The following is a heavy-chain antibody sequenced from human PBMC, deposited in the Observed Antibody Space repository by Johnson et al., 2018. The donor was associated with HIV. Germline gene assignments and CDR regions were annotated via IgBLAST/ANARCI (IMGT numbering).Heavy chain of an antibody. V-gene: IGHV3-13*01. CDR3: ASATRYYDAFDI. D-gene: IGHD2-15*01. Sequence: VQLVESGGGLVQPGGSLRLSCAASGLTFSSYDMHWVRQATGKGLEWVSAIGTAGDTYYPGSVTGRFTISIEHAKNSLYLQMNSLRAGDTAVYYCASATRYYDAFDIWGQGTMVTVSS. J-gene: IGHJ3*02. CDR1: GLTFSSYD. CDR2: IGTAGDT.